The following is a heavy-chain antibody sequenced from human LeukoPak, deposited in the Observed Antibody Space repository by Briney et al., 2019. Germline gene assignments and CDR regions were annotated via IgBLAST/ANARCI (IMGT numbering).Heavy chain of an antibody. CDR2: ISSSGSTI. J-gene: IGHJ6*04. D-gene: IGHD5-18*01. CDR3: AREGGYSYGHTYYYYYYGMDV. CDR1: GFTFSSYA. Sequence: GGSLRLSCAASGFTFSSYAMSWVRQAPGKGLEWVSYISSSGSTIYYADSVKGRFTISRDNAKNSLYLQMNSLRAEDTAVYYCAREGGYSYGHTYYYYYYGMDVWGKGTTVTVSS. V-gene: IGHV3-48*03.